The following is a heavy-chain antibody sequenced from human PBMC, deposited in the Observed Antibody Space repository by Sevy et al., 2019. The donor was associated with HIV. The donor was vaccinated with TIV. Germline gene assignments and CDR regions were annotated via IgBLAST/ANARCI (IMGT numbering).Heavy chain of an antibody. D-gene: IGHD2-8*01. CDR3: VKAMVHSSEVGTFDI. CDR1: GFTFGDYA. Sequence: GGSLRLSCTGSGFTFGDYAMSWFRQAPGRGLEWVGFIRSEAYGGTTAYAASAEGRFTISRDNSKSALYLQMSSLRTEDTAVYYCVKAMVHSSEVGTFDIWGQGTMVTVSS. V-gene: IGHV3-49*03. J-gene: IGHJ3*02. CDR2: IRSEAYGGTT.